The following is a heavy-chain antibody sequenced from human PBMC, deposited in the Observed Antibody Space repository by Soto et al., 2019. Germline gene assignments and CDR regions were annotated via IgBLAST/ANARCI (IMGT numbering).Heavy chain of an antibody. J-gene: IGHJ6*03. Sequence: SETLSLTCTVSGGSISSYYWSWIRQPPGKGLEWIGYIYYSGSTNYNPSLKSRVTVSVDTSKNQFSLKLSSVTAADTAVYYCATTSYGDYHYYYYMDVWGKATTVTVSS. CDR1: GGSISSYY. D-gene: IGHD4-17*01. CDR2: IYYSGST. V-gene: IGHV4-59*08. CDR3: ATTSYGDYHYYYYMDV.